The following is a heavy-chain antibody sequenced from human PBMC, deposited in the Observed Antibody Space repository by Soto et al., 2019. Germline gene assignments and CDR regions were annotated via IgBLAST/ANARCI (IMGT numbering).Heavy chain of an antibody. Sequence: VQLEQSGAEVKGPGASVKVSCKASGYTFTNYYMHWVRQAPGQGLEWRGWMNPRSGATKYAQAFQDRVTMTGDASISTAYMEVTCPRYGDTAVYFRARSDDSTSYPLDLWGPGTLVTVSS. V-gene: IGHV1-2*02. D-gene: IGHD4-4*01. CDR3: ARSDDSTSYPLDL. J-gene: IGHJ5*02. CDR1: GYTFTNYY. CDR2: MNPRSGAT.